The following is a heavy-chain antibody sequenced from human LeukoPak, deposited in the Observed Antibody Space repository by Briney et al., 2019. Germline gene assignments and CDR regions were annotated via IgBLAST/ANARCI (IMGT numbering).Heavy chain of an antibody. CDR3: AKDSTYYCDSLLRVAFDI. Sequence: PGGSLRLSCAASGFTFSSYSMNWVRQAPGKGLEWVSYISSSSSTIYYADSVKGRFTISRDNAKNSLYLQMNSLRAEDTAVYYCAKDSTYYCDSLLRVAFDIWGQGTMVTVSS. CDR1: GFTFSSYS. J-gene: IGHJ3*02. V-gene: IGHV3-48*01. D-gene: IGHD3-22*01. CDR2: ISSSSSTI.